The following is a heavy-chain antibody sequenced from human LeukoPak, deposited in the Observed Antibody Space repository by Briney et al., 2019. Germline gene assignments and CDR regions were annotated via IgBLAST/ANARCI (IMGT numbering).Heavy chain of an antibody. V-gene: IGHV4-59*08. Sequence: PSESLSLTCTVSGASISSYYWSWMRQPPGKGLEWIGYIYYSGSTNYNPSLKSRVTISVDTSKNQFSLKLSSVTAADTAVYYCARLTIAVVPAAISLFDYWGQGTLVTVSS. CDR2: IYYSGST. CDR3: ARLTIAVVPAAISLFDY. J-gene: IGHJ4*02. CDR1: GASISSYY. D-gene: IGHD2-2*02.